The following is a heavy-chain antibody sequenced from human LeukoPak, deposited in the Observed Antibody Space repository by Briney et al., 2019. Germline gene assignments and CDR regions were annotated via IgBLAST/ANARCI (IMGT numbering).Heavy chain of an antibody. J-gene: IGHJ4*02. CDR3: ATGGGEIGTVVTPEFNY. D-gene: IGHD4-23*01. CDR1: GYTLTELS. Sequence: ASVKVSCKASGYTLTELSMHWVRQAPGKGLEWMGGFDPEDGETIYAQKFQGRVTMTEDTSTDTAYMELSSLRSEDTAVYYCATGGGEIGTVVTPEFNYWGQGTLVTVSS. CDR2: FDPEDGET. V-gene: IGHV1-24*01.